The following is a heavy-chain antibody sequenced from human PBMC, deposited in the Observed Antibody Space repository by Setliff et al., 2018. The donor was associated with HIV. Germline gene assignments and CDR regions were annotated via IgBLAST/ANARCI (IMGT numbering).Heavy chain of an antibody. D-gene: IGHD5-12*01. CDR3: ARDFKRYNSPCRFDP. Sequence: SETLSLTCAVSGGSVSSPSYYWNWIRQPAGKGLEWIGRIAKTGSTNYNPSLKSRLTISMDTSKNQFSLKLNSVTAADTAVYYCARDFKRYNSPCRFDPWGPGTLGTVPQ. V-gene: IGHV4-61*02. CDR2: IAKTGST. J-gene: IGHJ5*02. CDR1: GGSVSSPSYY.